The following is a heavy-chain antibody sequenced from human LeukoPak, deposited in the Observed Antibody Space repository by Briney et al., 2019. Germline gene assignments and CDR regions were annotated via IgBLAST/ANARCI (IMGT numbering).Heavy chain of an antibody. J-gene: IGHJ4*02. CDR1: GGTFSSYA. Sequence: SVKVSCKASGGTFSSYAISWVRQAPGQGLEWMGGIIPIFGTANYAQKFQGRVTITADKSTSTAYMELSSVTAADTAVYYCARRRGVASGWFRLSYYFDYWGQGTLVTVSS. V-gene: IGHV1-69*06. D-gene: IGHD3-10*01. CDR3: ARRRGVASGWFRLSYYFDY. CDR2: IIPIFGTA.